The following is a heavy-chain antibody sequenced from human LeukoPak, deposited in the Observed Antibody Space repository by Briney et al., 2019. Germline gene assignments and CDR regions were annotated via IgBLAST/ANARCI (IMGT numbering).Heavy chain of an antibody. CDR2: ISSSSSYI. J-gene: IGHJ3*02. V-gene: IGHV3-21*01. D-gene: IGHD4-17*01. Sequence: GGSLRLSCAASGFPFSSYSMNWVRQAPGRGLEWVSTISSSSSYIYYADSLKGRFTISRDNAKNSLYLQMNSLRAEDTAVYYCARDRIIYGDYGDAFDIWGQGTMVTVSS. CDR1: GFPFSSYS. CDR3: ARDRIIYGDYGDAFDI.